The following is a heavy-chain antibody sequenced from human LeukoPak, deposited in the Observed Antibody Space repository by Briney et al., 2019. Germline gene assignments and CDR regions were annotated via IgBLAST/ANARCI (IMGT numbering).Heavy chain of an antibody. CDR2: ISDHRSNK. V-gene: IGHV3-30*02. J-gene: IGHJ4*02. D-gene: IGHD1-26*01. CDR1: GFRFSNYG. CDR3: AKGRGSGTYSTDY. Sequence: GGSLRLSCAASGFRFSNYGMNWVRQAPGKGLEWMTFISDHRSNKYYADSVKGRFTISRDNSKNTVELQMNSLKTEDTAVYYCAKGRGSGTYSTDYWGQGTLVTVSS.